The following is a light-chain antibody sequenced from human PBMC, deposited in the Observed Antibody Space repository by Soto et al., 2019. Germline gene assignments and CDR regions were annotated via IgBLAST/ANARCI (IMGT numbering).Light chain of an antibody. J-gene: IGKJ4*01. CDR2: DAS. CDR3: QLSTSLLLT. CDR1: QSISSW. V-gene: IGKV1-5*01. Sequence: DVPMTHIPTTLSGPVGKRFTITCRASQSISSWLAWYQQKPGKAPKLLIYDASSLESGVPSRFSGSGSGTEFTLTISSLQPDDFVTYYCQLSTSLLLTFAGGTKV.